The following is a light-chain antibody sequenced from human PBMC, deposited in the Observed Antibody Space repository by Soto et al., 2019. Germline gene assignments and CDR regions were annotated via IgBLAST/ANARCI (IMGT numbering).Light chain of an antibody. J-gene: IGKJ1*01. CDR3: HQRKSWPRT. V-gene: IGKV3D-20*02. CDR1: QSVSSSY. CDR2: GTS. Sequence: EIVMTQSPSTLSLSPGERATLSCRASQSVSSSYLAWYQQKPGQSPRLLIYGTSNRATGIPARFSGSGSGTDFTLTISSLEPEDFAVYYCHQRKSWPRTFGQGTKVDIK.